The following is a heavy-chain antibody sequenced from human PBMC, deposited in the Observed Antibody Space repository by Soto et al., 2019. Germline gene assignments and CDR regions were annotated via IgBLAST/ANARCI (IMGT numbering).Heavy chain of an antibody. CDR2: IYYSGST. J-gene: IGHJ4*02. CDR3: ARVSPTVLLRWFDC. V-gene: IGHV4-39*01. D-gene: IGHD4-17*01. Sequence: SETLSLTCTVSGGSISSSSYYWGWIRQPPGKGLEWIGSIYYSGSTYYNPSLKSRVTISVDTSKNQFSLKLSSVTAADTAVYYCARVSPTVLLRWFDCWGQGTLVTVSS. CDR1: GGSISSSSYY.